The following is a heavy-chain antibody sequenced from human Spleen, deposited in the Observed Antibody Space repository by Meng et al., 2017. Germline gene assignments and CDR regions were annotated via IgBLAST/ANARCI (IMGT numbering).Heavy chain of an antibody. Sequence: QVQLVQSGAEVKKPGASGKVSCQPSGYNFPDYWLHWVRRAPGQGLEWMGRIDPKSGDTHYAQRFQGRVTMTGDTSISTAYMELSGLRSDDTAMYYCVRDEDISAAGKLFGDYWGQGTLVTVSS. V-gene: IGHV1-2*06. CDR2: IDPKSGDT. J-gene: IGHJ4*02. CDR3: VRDEDISAAGKLFGDY. D-gene: IGHD6-13*01. CDR1: GYNFPDYW.